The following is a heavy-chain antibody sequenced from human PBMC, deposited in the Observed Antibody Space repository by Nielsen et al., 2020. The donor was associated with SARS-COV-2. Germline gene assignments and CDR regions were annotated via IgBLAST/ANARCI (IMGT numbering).Heavy chain of an antibody. CDR3: ARVHFRSGSYLDDY. J-gene: IGHJ4*02. CDR2: IWYDGSNE. CDR1: GFSFSTYG. D-gene: IGHD3-3*02. Sequence: GGSLRLSCAASGFSFSTYGMHWVRQAPGKGLEWVALIWYDGSNEYYTDSVKGRFTISRDNSKNTLYLHMTSLRAEDTAIYYCARVHFRSGSYLDDYWGQGTLVTVSS. V-gene: IGHV3-33*01.